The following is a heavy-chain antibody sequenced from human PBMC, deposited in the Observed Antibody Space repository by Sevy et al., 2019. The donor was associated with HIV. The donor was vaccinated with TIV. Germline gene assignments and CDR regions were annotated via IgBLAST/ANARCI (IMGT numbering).Heavy chain of an antibody. CDR1: GFTFSTYG. D-gene: IGHD4-17*01. CDR2: LWFDESST. Sequence: GGALRLSCAASGFTFSTYGMHGVRKAPGKGLDGVAVLWFDESSTYYAESVKGRFTISRDIAKNTLHLQMNSLRAEDTAVYYCARDLEFYDYGDYGPAFMPDYWGQGTLVTVSS. J-gene: IGHJ4*02. V-gene: IGHV3-33*01. CDR3: ARDLEFYDYGDYGPAFMPDY.